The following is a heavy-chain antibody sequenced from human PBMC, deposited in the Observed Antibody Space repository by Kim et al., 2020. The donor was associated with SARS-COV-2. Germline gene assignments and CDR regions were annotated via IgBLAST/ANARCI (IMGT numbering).Heavy chain of an antibody. CDR3: ARLKDFWSGYMAYYFDY. CDR1: GFTFSDYY. V-gene: IGHV3-11*03. CDR2: ISSSSSYT. J-gene: IGHJ4*02. D-gene: IGHD3-3*01. Sequence: GGSLRLSCAASGFTFSDYYMSWIRQAPGKGLEWVSYISSSSSYTNYADSVKGRFTISRDNAKNSLYLQMNSLRAEDTAVYYCARLKDFWSGYMAYYFDYWGQGTLVTVSS.